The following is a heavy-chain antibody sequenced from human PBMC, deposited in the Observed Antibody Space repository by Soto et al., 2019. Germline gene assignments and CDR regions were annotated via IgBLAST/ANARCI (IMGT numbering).Heavy chain of an antibody. J-gene: IGHJ1*01. Sequence: QVQLVESGGGVVQPGTSRRLSCVGSGFTFRSYVIHWGRQAPGKGLEWVALTTYDGSNKDYGDSVKGGFTISRDNSRNTVDLQMDSLRREDTALYYCARWGTTGGLDVWGQGTLVSVSS. CDR2: TTYDGSNK. V-gene: IGHV3-33*05. CDR3: ARWGTTGGLDV. D-gene: IGHD3-16*01. CDR1: GFTFRSYV.